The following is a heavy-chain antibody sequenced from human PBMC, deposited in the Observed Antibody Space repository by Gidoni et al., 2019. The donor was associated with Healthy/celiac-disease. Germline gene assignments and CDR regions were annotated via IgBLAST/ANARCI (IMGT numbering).Heavy chain of an antibody. CDR2: ISSSSSTI. CDR3: ARWAIAVGGYYFDY. V-gene: IGHV3-48*02. Sequence: EVQLVESGGGLVQPGGSLRLSCSASGFPFRSYSMNWVRQAPGKGLEWVSYISSSSSTIYYADSVKGRFTISRDNAKNSLYLQMNSLRDEDTAVYYCARWAIAVGGYYFDYWGQGTLVTVSS. CDR1: GFPFRSYS. D-gene: IGHD6-19*01. J-gene: IGHJ4*02.